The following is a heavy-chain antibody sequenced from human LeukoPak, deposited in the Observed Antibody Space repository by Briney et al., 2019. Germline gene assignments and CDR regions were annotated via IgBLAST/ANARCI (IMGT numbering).Heavy chain of an antibody. CDR1: GGFLSSYY. Sequence: PSETLSLTCRVSGGFLSSYYWSWIRQPPRKGREWIGYIYYSGTTNYNPSLKSRVTISLDTSKNQFSLKLSSVTAADTAVYYCARRTGYYNGFDYWGQGTLVIVSS. CDR3: ARRTGYYNGFDY. CDR2: IYYSGTT. V-gene: IGHV4-59*01. D-gene: IGHD3-9*01. J-gene: IGHJ4*02.